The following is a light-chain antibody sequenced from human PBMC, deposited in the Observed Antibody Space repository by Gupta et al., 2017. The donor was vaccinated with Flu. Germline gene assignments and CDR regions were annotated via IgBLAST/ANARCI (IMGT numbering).Light chain of an antibody. CDR1: HDINNY. CDR3: QQYNNLPVT. J-gene: IGKJ4*01. Sequence: DIQMTQSPSSLSASVGDRVTITCQASHDINNYVNWYQQKPGRAPKVLIYAASILQPGVPASFSGSGSGTDFTFTISSLHPEDFATYFCQQYNNLPVTFGGGTRVEI. CDR2: AAS. V-gene: IGKV1-33*01.